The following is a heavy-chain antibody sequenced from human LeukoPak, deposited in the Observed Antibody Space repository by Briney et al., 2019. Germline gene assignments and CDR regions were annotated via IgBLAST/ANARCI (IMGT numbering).Heavy chain of an antibody. J-gene: IGHJ4*02. CDR3: ARDTQESPDLLLH. D-gene: IGHD2-15*01. Sequence: QSGGSRRLSCEAPGFTFGDYSMHWVGQVPGKGLEWLAAISYDGNNKYYPYSVKGRFTISRDNSKNTLYLQINSLRAEDTAVYYCARDTQESPDLLLHWGQGTLVTVSS. V-gene: IGHV3-30-3*01. CDR2: ISYDGNNK. CDR1: GFTFGDYS.